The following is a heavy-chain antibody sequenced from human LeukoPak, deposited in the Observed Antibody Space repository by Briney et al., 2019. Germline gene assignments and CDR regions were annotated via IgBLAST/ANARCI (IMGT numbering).Heavy chain of an antibody. Sequence: ASVKVSCKASGYTFTSYGISWVRQAPGQGLEWMGWISAYNGNTNYAQKLQGRVTMTTDTSTSTAYMELRSLRSDDTAVYYCARDLGTVGATTYYYYGMDVWGQGTPVTVSS. CDR1: GYTFTSYG. D-gene: IGHD1-26*01. CDR3: ARDLGTVGATTYYYYGMDV. J-gene: IGHJ6*02. V-gene: IGHV1-18*01. CDR2: ISAYNGNT.